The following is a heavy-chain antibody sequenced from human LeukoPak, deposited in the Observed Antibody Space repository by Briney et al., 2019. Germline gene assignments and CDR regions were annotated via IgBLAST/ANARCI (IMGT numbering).Heavy chain of an antibody. CDR2: IYPGDSDT. CDR1: GYSFTSYW. V-gene: IGHV5-51*01. Sequence: GESLKISCKGSGYSFTSYWIGWVRQMPGKGLEWMGIIYPGDSDTRYSPSFQGQVTISADKSISTAYLQWSSLKASDTAMCYCARPALEYQLPSYSGLDYWGQGTLVTVSS. CDR3: ARPALEYQLPSYSGLDY. D-gene: IGHD2-2*01. J-gene: IGHJ4*02.